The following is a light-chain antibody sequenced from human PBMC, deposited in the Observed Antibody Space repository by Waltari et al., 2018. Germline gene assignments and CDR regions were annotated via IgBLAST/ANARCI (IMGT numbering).Light chain of an antibody. Sequence: SALTQPASVSGSPGQSTTISCTATTSDVGDYNYVSWSQQHPCKAPTLIHFAVNQRPSWISVLFAGSKSVNTASLTISGLQAGDEADYYCSSDANINTCHVLFGGGTKVTVL. V-gene: IGLV2-23*02. CDR3: SSDANINTCHVL. CDR1: TSDVGDYNY. CDR2: AVN. J-gene: IGLJ2*01.